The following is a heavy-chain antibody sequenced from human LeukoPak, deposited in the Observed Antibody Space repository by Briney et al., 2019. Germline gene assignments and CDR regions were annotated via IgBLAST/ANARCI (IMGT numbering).Heavy chain of an antibody. CDR2: ISAYNGKT. D-gene: IGHD3-22*01. V-gene: IGHV1-18*01. Sequence: EASVKVSCKAFGYTFTSYGISWVRQAPGQGLEWMGWISAYNGKTNYGQKFQGRVTMTTDTSTSTAYMELTSLRSDDTAVYYCARDGYHDSSGYYLQFDYWGQGTLVTVSS. CDR3: ARDGYHDSSGYYLQFDY. CDR1: GYTFTSYG. J-gene: IGHJ4*02.